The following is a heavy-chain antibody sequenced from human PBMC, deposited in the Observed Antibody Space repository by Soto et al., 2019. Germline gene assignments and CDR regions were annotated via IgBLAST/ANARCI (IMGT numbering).Heavy chain of an antibody. D-gene: IGHD1-1*01. CDR1: GYTFTSYG. CDR3: ARERAQRSDY. J-gene: IGHJ4*02. V-gene: IGHV1-18*04. CDR2: ISAYNGNT. Sequence: ASVRVSFKXSGYTFTSYGISWVRQAPGQGLEWMGWISAYNGNTNYAQKLQGRVTMTTDTSTSTAYMELRSLRSDDTAVYYCARERAQRSDYWGQGTLVTVSS.